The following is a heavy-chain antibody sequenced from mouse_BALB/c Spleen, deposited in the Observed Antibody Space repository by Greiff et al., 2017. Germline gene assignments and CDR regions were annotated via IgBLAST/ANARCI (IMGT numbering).Heavy chain of an antibody. J-gene: IGHJ3*01. Sequence: EVKVEESGPGLVKPSQSLSLTCSVTGYSITSGYYWNWIRQFPGNKLEWMGYISYDGSNNYNPSLKNRISITRDTSKNQFFLKLNSVTTEDTATYYCARRGSWFAYWGQGTLVTVSA. CDR3: ARRGSWFAY. CDR1: GYSITSGYY. V-gene: IGHV3-6*02. CDR2: ISYDGSN.